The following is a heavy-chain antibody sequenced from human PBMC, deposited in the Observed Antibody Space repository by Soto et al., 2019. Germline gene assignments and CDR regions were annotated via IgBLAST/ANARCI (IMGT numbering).Heavy chain of an antibody. V-gene: IGHV5-51*01. CDR2: INPGDSDT. CDR1: GYRFTNNW. D-gene: IGHD3-22*01. Sequence: PGESLKISCKGSGYRFTNNWIGWVRQVPGKGLEWMAIINPGDSDTRYSPSFQGQVTISADKSISTAYLQWSSLKASDTAMYYCARSSPSGYYYKDWFDPWGQGTLVTVSS. CDR3: ARSSPSGYYYKDWFDP. J-gene: IGHJ5*02.